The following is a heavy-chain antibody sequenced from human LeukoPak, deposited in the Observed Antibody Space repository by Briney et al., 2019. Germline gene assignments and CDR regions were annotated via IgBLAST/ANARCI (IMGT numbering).Heavy chain of an antibody. CDR2: IYYSGST. D-gene: IGHD5-18*01. CDR3: ARAEGGYSYGHYYYYGMHV. J-gene: IGHJ6*04. CDR1: GGSISSDY. V-gene: IGHV4-59*01. Sequence: SETLSVTCTVSGGSISSDYWSCIRQPPGKGLEWIGYIYYSGSTNYNPSLKSRVTISVDTSKNQFSLKLSSVTAADTAVYYCARAEGGYSYGHYYYYGMHVWGKGTTVTVSS.